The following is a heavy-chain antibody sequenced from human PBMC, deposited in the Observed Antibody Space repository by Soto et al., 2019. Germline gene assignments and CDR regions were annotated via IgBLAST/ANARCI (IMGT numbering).Heavy chain of an antibody. D-gene: IGHD2-15*01. CDR2: ISSSGSTI. Sequence: GSLRLSCAASGFTFSSYEMNWVRQAPGKGLEWVSYISSSGSTIYYADSVKGRFTISRDNAKNSLYLQMNSLRAEDTAVYYCARDKGCSGGSCYSDYYYGMDVWGQGTMVTVSS. V-gene: IGHV3-48*03. J-gene: IGHJ6*02. CDR1: GFTFSSYE. CDR3: ARDKGCSGGSCYSDYYYGMDV.